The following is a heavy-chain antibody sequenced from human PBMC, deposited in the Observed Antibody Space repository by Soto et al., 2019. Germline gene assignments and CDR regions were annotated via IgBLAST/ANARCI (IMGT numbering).Heavy chain of an antibody. V-gene: IGHV4-31*03. J-gene: IGHJ6*04. CDR3: AMRYYDSSGYHV. D-gene: IGHD3-22*01. CDR2: IYYSGST. CDR1: GGSISSGGYY. Sequence: SETLSLTCTVSGGSISSGGYYWSWIRQHPGKGLEWIGYIYYSGSTYYNPSLKSRVTISVDTSKNQFSLKLSSVTAADTAVYYCAMRYYDSSGYHVWGKGTMVTVSS.